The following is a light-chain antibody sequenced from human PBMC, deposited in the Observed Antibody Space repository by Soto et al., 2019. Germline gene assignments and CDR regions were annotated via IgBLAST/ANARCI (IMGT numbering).Light chain of an antibody. J-gene: IGKJ5*01. CDR1: QSVSSY. Sequence: EIVLTQSPGTLSLSPGEGATLSCRASQSVSSYLAWYQQKPGQAPRLLIYDASKRATGIPVRFSGSGSGTDFTLTISRLEPEDFAVYYCQQRSAGVTFGQGTRLET. CDR2: DAS. V-gene: IGKV3-11*01. CDR3: QQRSAGVT.